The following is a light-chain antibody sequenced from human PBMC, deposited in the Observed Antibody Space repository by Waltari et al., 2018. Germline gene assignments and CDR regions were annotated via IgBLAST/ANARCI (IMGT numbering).Light chain of an antibody. CDR2: WAS. Sequence: DIVMTQSPDSLAVSLGVRATINCKSSQSVLYSSNNKNYLAWYQQKPGQPPKLLIYWASTRESGVPDRFSGSGSGTDFTLTISSLQAEDVAVYYCQQYYNSLWTFGQGTKVEIK. CDR3: QQYYNSLWT. V-gene: IGKV4-1*01. CDR1: QSVLYSSNNKNY. J-gene: IGKJ1*01.